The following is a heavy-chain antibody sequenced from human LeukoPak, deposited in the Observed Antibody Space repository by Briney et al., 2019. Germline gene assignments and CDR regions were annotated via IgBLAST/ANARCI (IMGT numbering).Heavy chain of an antibody. J-gene: IGHJ4*02. CDR2: IYHSGST. CDR3: ARGQSAMVYFDY. D-gene: IGHD5-18*01. V-gene: IGHV4-38-2*01. Sequence: SETLSLTCAVPYFYISNGYYWGWIRQPPGKGLEWIGSIYHSGSTYYNPSLKSRVTISVDTSKNQFSLKLSSVTAADTAVYYCARGQSAMVYFDYWGQGTLVTVSS. CDR1: YFYISNGYY.